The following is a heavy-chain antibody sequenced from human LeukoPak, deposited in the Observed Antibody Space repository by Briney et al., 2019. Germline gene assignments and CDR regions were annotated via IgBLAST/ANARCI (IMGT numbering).Heavy chain of an antibody. CDR2: IYYSGST. V-gene: IGHV4-59*06. CDR3: ARGSGMIDAFDI. D-gene: IGHD3-22*01. J-gene: IGHJ3*02. CDR1: GGSISSYY. Sequence: SETLSLTCTVSGGSISSYYWSWIRQHPGKGLEWIGYIYYSGSTYYNPSLKSRVTISVDTSKNQFSLKLSSVTAADTAVYYCARGSGMIDAFDIWGQGTMVTVSS.